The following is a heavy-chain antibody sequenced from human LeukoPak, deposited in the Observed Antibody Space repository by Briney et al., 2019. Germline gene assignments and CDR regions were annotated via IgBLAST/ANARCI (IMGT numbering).Heavy chain of an antibody. CDR3: ARDRGGDTATGYYYYYMDV. V-gene: IGHV1-46*01. J-gene: IGHJ6*03. CDR2: INPSGGST. D-gene: IGHD5-18*01. CDR1: GYTFTSYY. Sequence: ASVKVSCKASGYTFTSYYMHWVRQAPGQGLEWMGIINPSGGSTSYAQKFQGRVTMTRDTSTSTVYMELSSLRSEDTAVYYCARDRGGDTATGYYYYYMDVWGKGTTVTISS.